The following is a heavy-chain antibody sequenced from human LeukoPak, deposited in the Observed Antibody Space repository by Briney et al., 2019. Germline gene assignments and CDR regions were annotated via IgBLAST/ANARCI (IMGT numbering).Heavy chain of an antibody. CDR3: TYGFWGNY. J-gene: IGHJ4*02. Sequence: GGSLRLSCAASGFTFSNAWMSWVRHAPGKGREWVGRIKSKTDGGTTDYAAPVKGRFTNSRDDSKNTLYMQMNSLKTEDAGVYYCTYGFWGNYWGQGTLVTVSS. V-gene: IGHV3-15*01. CDR2: IKSKTDGGTT. CDR1: GFTFSNAW. D-gene: IGHD3/OR15-3a*01.